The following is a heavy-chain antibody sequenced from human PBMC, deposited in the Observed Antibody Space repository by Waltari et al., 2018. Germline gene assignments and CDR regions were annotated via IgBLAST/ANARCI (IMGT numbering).Heavy chain of an antibody. J-gene: IGHJ4*02. V-gene: IGHV3-30*02. D-gene: IGHD2-2*01. CDR3: SKDSDAFYIDY. CDR1: GFTFSAYG. Sequence: QVQLVESGGGVVQPGGSLRLSCAVSGFTFSAYGMHWVRQAPGKGLEGWSYIHNDEISKHYADSVKGRFTISRDNSKNTVYLHMDSLRAEDTALYYCSKDSDAFYIDYWGQGVLVTVSS. CDR2: IHNDEISK.